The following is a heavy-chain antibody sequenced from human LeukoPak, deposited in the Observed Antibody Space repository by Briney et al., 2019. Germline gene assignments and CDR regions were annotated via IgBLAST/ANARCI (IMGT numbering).Heavy chain of an antibody. Sequence: SETLSLTCTVSGGSISSYYWSWIRQPPGKGLEWIGYIYYSGSTNYNPSLKSRVTISVDASKNQFSLKLSSVTAADTAVYYCARAQMTRNQNWFAPWGQGTLVTVSS. D-gene: IGHD1-14*01. V-gene: IGHV4-59*01. CDR1: GGSISSYY. CDR2: IYYSGST. J-gene: IGHJ5*02. CDR3: ARAQMTRNQNWFAP.